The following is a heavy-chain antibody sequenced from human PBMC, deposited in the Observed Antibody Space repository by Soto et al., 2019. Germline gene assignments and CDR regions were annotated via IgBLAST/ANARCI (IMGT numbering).Heavy chain of an antibody. CDR3: ARQYGSSPYYFDY. CDR1: GGYISSSNYY. J-gene: IGHJ4*02. D-gene: IGHD6-6*01. Sequence: PSETMSVTSTVAGGYISSSNYYWGWIHKPPGKGLEWIGSVYYSGTTYYNPSLKSRVTIFVDTSKNQFSLKLSSVTAADTAVFYCARQYGSSPYYFDYWGQGTLVTVSS. V-gene: IGHV4-39*01. CDR2: VYYSGTT.